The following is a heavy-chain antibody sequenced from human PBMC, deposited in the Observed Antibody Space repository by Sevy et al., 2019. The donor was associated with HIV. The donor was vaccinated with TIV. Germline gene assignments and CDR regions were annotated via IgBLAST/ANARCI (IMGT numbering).Heavy chain of an antibody. D-gene: IGHD5-18*01. CDR1: GFTFSNYA. V-gene: IGHV3-23*01. Sequence: GGSLRLSCGASGFTFSNYAMSWVRQAPGKGPEWVSGINNGGSTYYADSVTGRFAIFRDNSEKMKFLQMNSMRAEDTAVYYCASGDTTMITDLDYWGQGALVTVSS. CDR2: INNGGST. J-gene: IGHJ4*02. CDR3: ASGDTTMITDLDY.